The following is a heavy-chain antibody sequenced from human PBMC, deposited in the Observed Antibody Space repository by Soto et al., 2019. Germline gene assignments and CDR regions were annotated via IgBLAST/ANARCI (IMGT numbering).Heavy chain of an antibody. V-gene: IGHV4-38-2*02. Sequence: SETLSLTCTVSGYSISSGYYWGWIRQPPGKGLEWIGSIYHSGSTYYNPSLKSRVTISVDTSKNQFSLKLSSVTAADTAVYYCASPVGDYGDYAGAFDIWGQGTMVTVSS. J-gene: IGHJ3*02. CDR2: IYHSGST. CDR1: GYSISSGYY. CDR3: ASPVGDYGDYAGAFDI. D-gene: IGHD4-17*01.